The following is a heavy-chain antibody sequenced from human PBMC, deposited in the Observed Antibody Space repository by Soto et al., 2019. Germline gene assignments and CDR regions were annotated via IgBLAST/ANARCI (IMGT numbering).Heavy chain of an antibody. J-gene: IGHJ4*02. Sequence: EVQLVESGGGLVQPGGSLRLSCAASGFTFSSYSMNWVRQAPGKGLEWVSYISSSSSTIYYADSVKGRFTISRDNAKNSLYLQMNSLRDEDTAVYYCARDLSAAATTRPYYFDYWGQGTLVTVSS. D-gene: IGHD6-13*01. CDR3: ARDLSAAATTRPYYFDY. V-gene: IGHV3-48*02. CDR1: GFTFSSYS. CDR2: ISSSSSTI.